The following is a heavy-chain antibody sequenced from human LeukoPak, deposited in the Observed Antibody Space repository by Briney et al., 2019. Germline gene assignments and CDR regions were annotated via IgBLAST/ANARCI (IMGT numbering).Heavy chain of an antibody. CDR3: ARVIGDFWSGSRKGIFDY. CDR2: INPNSGGT. V-gene: IGHV1-2*02. Sequence: ASVTVSCKASGYTFTGYYMHWVRQAPGQGLEWMGWINPNSGGTNYAQKFQGRVTMTRDTSISTAYMELSRLRSDDTAVYYCARVIGDFWSGSRKGIFDYWGQGTLVTVSS. J-gene: IGHJ4*02. CDR1: GYTFTGYY. D-gene: IGHD3-3*01.